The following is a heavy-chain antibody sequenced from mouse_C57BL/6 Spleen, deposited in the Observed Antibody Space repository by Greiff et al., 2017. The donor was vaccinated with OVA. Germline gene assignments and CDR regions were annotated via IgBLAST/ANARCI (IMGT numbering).Heavy chain of an antibody. V-gene: IGHV1-74*01. CDR3: AIYPSSGYVLHAMDY. CDR1: GYTFTSYW. D-gene: IGHD3-2*02. Sequence: QVHVKQPGAELVKPGASVKVSCKASGYTFTSYWMHWVKQRPGQGLEWIGRIHPSDSDTNYNQKFKGKATLTVDKSSSTAYLQLSSLTSEDSAVYYCAIYPSSGYVLHAMDYWGQGTSVTVSS. J-gene: IGHJ4*01. CDR2: IHPSDSDT.